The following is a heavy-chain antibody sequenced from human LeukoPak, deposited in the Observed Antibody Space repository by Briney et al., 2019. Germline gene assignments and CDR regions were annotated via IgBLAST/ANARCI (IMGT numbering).Heavy chain of an antibody. Sequence: QPGTSLRLSCAASEFTFSSYVMHWVRQAPGKGLEWVAFISSDGSDKYYADSVKGRFTISRDNSKNMLFLQMNSLRDEDTAVYYCAKARGITQPDYWGQGTLVTVSS. J-gene: IGHJ4*02. V-gene: IGHV3-30-3*01. CDR1: EFTFSSYV. CDR3: AKARGITQPDY. CDR2: ISSDGSDK. D-gene: IGHD3-3*01.